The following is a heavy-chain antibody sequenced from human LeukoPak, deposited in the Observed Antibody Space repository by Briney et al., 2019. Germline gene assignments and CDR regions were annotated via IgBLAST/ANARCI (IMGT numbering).Heavy chain of an antibody. J-gene: IGHJ4*02. CDR2: IYYSGSA. V-gene: IGHV4-39*01. CDR1: GGSISSRSHS. CDR3: ARQYGGSPFSDS. Sequence: PSETLSLTCTVSGGSISSRSHSWAWIRQPPGKGLERIGNIYYSGSAYYNVARKSRVTMSVDASTNQFSLRLSSLTAADTAVYYCARQYGGSPFSDSWGQGTLVTVSS. D-gene: IGHD6-13*01.